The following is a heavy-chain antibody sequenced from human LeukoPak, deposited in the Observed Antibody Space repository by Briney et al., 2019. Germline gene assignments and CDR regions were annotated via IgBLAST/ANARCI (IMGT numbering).Heavy chain of an antibody. D-gene: IGHD1-26*01. CDR1: GYSFTGYY. CDR2: INPNSGGT. CDR3: AKRKVSGSLGEGTDC. Sequence: ASVKVSCKASGYSFTGYYMHWVRQAPGQGLEWMGWINPNSGGTNYAQKFQGRVTVTRDTSISTAYMELSRLRSDDTAVYFCAKRKVSGSLGEGTDCWGQGTLVTVSS. J-gene: IGHJ4*02. V-gene: IGHV1-2*02.